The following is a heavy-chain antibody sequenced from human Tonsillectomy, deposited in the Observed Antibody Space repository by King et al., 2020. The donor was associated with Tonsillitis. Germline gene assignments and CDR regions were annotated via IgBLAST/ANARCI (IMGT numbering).Heavy chain of an antibody. CDR1: GFTFSSYA. D-gene: IGHD5-18*01. J-gene: IGHJ4*02. CDR2: ISGSGGST. Sequence: EVQLVESGGGLVQPGGSLRLSCAASGFTFSSYAMSWVRQAPGKGLEWVSAISGSGGSTYYADSVKGRFTTSEDNSKNTLYLQMNSRRAEDTAVYYCAKRALGYSYGRDFDYWGQGTLVTVSS. V-gene: IGHV3-23*04. CDR3: AKRALGYSYGRDFDY.